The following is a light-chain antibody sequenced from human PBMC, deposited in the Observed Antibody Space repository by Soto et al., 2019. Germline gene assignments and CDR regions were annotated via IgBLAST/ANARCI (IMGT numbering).Light chain of an antibody. CDR2: DAS. CDR3: QQYNSYPWT. CDR1: QSVVTY. V-gene: IGKV3-11*01. J-gene: IGKJ1*01. Sequence: EIVLTQSPATLSLSAGERATLSCRASQSVVTYLAWYQHKPGQAPRLLIYDASNRATGIPARFSGSGSGTDFTLTINTLQPADFATYYCQQYNSYPWTFGQGTKV.